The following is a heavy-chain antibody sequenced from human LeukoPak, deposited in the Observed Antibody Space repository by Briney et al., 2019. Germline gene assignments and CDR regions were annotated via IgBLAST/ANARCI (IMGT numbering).Heavy chain of an antibody. Sequence: PGGSLRLSCAASGFTFRSYNMNWVRQAPGKGLEWVSYISRGSSTIYYADSVKGRFTMSRDNVKNSPYLQMNSLRDDDTAVYYCVRAAGLDRDAFDIWGQGTMVTVSS. V-gene: IGHV3-48*02. CDR1: GFTFRSYN. D-gene: IGHD6-13*01. CDR2: ISRGSSTI. CDR3: VRAAGLDRDAFDI. J-gene: IGHJ3*02.